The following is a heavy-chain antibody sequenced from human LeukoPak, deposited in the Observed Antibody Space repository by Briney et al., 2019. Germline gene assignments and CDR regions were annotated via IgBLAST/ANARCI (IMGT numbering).Heavy chain of an antibody. V-gene: IGHV4-59*01. CDR3: ARARVGFGSTSAYYYYGMDV. CDR1: GGSISSYY. CDR2: IHYSGST. J-gene: IGHJ6*02. Sequence: PSETLSLTCTVSGGSISSYYWSWIRQPPGKGLEWIGYIHYSGSTNYNPSLKSRVTISVDTSKNQFSLKLSSVTAADTAVYYCARARVGFGSTSAYYYYGMDVWGQGTTVTVSS. D-gene: IGHD2-2*01.